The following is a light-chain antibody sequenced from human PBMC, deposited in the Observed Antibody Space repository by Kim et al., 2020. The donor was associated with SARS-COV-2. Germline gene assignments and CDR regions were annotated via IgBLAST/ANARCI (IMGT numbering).Light chain of an antibody. V-gene: IGKV3-20*01. CDR1: QSVPRNN. CDR2: GAS. CDR3: QQYGGSPPVA. Sequence: DIVLTQSPVILSLSPGDTATLSCRASQSVPRNNLAWYQQKPGQAPRALIFGASIRSSGIPDRFSGSGFGTDFTLTISRLEPEDFAVYYCQQYGGSPPVAFGQGTKLEI. J-gene: IGKJ2*01.